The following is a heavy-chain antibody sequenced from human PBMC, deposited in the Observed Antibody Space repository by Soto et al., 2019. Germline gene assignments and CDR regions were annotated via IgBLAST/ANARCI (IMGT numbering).Heavy chain of an antibody. D-gene: IGHD3-10*01. Sequence: GGSLRLSCAAPGFTFSSYAMSWVRQAPGKGLEWVSAISGSGGSTYYADSVKGRFTISRDNSKNTLYLQMNSLRAEDTAVYYCAKEPSGYYYYYYMDVWGKGTTVTVSS. V-gene: IGHV3-23*01. CDR1: GFTFSSYA. CDR2: ISGSGGST. J-gene: IGHJ6*03. CDR3: AKEPSGYYYYYYMDV.